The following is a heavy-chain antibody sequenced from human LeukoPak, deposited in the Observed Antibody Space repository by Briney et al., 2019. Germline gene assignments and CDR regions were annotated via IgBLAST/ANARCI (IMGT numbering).Heavy chain of an antibody. CDR1: GFNFSSYS. J-gene: IGHJ4*02. Sequence: GRSLRLSCAASGFNFSSYSMHWVRQAPGKGLVWVTSIWLDGSNIHYADSVKGRVIISRDNSKSALYLQMNSLRAEDTAIYYCARDSLPMAVTGPFDHWGQGDLVTVSS. CDR2: IWLDGSNI. V-gene: IGHV3-33*01. D-gene: IGHD6-19*01. CDR3: ARDSLPMAVTGPFDH.